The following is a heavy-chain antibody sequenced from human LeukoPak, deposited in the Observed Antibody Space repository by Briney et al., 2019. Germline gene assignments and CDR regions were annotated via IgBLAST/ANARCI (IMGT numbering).Heavy chain of an antibody. Sequence: GGSLRLSCEASGFTFSTYAMHWVRQAPGKGQEWEALISHDGSDKNYADSVKGRFTISRDNSNSTLYLQMDSLRGDDAAVYYCAKAVGSISWSFDYWGQGTLVTVSS. CDR3: AKAVGSISWSFDY. J-gene: IGHJ4*02. D-gene: IGHD6-13*01. CDR2: ISHDGSDK. V-gene: IGHV3-30*18. CDR1: GFTFSTYA.